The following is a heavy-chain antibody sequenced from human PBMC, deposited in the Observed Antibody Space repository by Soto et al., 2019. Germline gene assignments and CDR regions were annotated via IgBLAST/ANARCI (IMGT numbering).Heavy chain of an antibody. Sequence: PSETLSLTCTVSGGSVGSGSYYWSWIRQPPGKGLEWIGYIYYSGSTNYNPSLKSRVTISVDTSKNQFSLKLSSVTAADTAVYYCARGLGITVALEYFQLWGQGTLVTVSS. J-gene: IGHJ1*01. CDR2: IYYSGST. D-gene: IGHD6-19*01. V-gene: IGHV4-61*01. CDR1: GGSVGSGSYY. CDR3: ARGLGITVALEYFQL.